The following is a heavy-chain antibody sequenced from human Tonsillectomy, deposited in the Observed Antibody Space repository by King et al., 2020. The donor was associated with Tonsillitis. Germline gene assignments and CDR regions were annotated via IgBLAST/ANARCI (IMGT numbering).Heavy chain of an antibody. CDR1: GFSFSDYS. D-gene: IGHD3-22*01. CDR3: ARNAEYNYVISEKGALGMDV. Sequence: VQLVESGGGLVKPGGSLRLSCAASGFSFSDYSMSWIRQAPGKGLECISYISSSDSTIYYADSVKGRFTISRDNAKNSLYLQMNSLRAEDTAVYYCARNAEYNYVISEKGALGMDVWGQGPTLTVP. J-gene: IGHJ6*02. CDR2: ISSSDSTI. V-gene: IGHV3-11*01.